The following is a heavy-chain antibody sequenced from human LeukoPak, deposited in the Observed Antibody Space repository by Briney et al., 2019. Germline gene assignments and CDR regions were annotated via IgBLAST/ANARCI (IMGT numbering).Heavy chain of an antibody. CDR3: ARGTAITAGIDF. CDR1: GFAFSTYW. V-gene: IGHV3-74*01. CDR2: INPEGAST. D-gene: IGHD6-19*01. J-gene: IGHJ4*02. Sequence: PGGSLRLSCTASGFAFSTYWMFWVRQAPGKGLVWVSQINPEGASTTYGDPAKGRFTASRDNAKNALHLQMNSLRVEDTAVYYCARGTAITAGIDFWGQGTLVTVSS.